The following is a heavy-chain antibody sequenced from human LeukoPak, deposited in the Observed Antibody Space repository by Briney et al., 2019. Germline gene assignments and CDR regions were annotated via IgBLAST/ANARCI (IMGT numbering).Heavy chain of an antibody. V-gene: IGHV3-30*18. CDR1: GFTFSGYG. Sequence: GGSLRLSCTASGFTFSGYGMHWVRQAPGKGLEWVTVISNDGSEKYSADSVKGRFSISRDNSKNTVYLQMDSLRPDDTAMYYCAKEGRYGEYLHYWGQGTLVTVSS. J-gene: IGHJ4*02. CDR2: ISNDGSEK. D-gene: IGHD4/OR15-4a*01. CDR3: AKEGRYGEYLHY.